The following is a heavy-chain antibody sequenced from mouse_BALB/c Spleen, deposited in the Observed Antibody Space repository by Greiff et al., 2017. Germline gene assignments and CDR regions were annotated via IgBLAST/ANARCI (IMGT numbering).Heavy chain of an antibody. D-gene: IGHD2-14*01. CDR1: GFTFSSYG. V-gene: IGHV5-6*01. CDR3: AGGVRPFAY. Sequence: DVHLVESGGDLVKPGGSLKLSCAASGFTFSSYGMSWVRQTPDKRLEWVATISSGGSYTYYPDSVKGRFTISRDNAKNTLYLQMSSLKSEDTAMYYCAGGVRPFAYWGQGTLVTVSA. J-gene: IGHJ3*01. CDR2: ISSGGSYT.